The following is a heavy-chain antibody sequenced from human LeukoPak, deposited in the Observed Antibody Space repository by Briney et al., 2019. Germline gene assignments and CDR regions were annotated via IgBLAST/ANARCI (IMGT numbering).Heavy chain of an antibody. V-gene: IGHV4-38-2*01. J-gene: IGHJ5*02. D-gene: IGHD3-3*01. Sequence: PSETLSLTCAVSGYSISSGYYWGWIRQPPGKGLEWIGSIYHSGSTYYNPSLKSRVTISVDTSKNQFSLKLSSVTAADTAVYYCAKGYYDFWSGYYNWFDPWGQGTLVTVSS. CDR3: AKGYYDFWSGYYNWFDP. CDR2: IYHSGST. CDR1: GYSISSGYY.